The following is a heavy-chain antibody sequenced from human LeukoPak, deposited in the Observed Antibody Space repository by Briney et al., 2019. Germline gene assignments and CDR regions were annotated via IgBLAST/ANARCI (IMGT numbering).Heavy chain of an antibody. J-gene: IGHJ4*02. D-gene: IGHD3-10*02. CDR2: IYPGDSDN. V-gene: IGHV5-51*01. Sequence: ESLKISCKGSGYSFPSYWIGCMRQIPGKGLECMGNIYPGDSDNRYSPSFQGQVTISADKSISTAYLQWSSLKASDTAMYYCATMFGGLPPEGVYWGQGTLVTVSS. CDR3: ATMFGGLPPEGVY. CDR1: GYSFPSYW.